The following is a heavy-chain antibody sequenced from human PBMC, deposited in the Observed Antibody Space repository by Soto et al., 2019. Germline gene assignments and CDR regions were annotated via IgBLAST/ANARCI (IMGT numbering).Heavy chain of an antibody. CDR3: AKDGSRRSYYGSGSYYNDY. Sequence: GSLRLSCAASGFTFSSYAMSCVRQAPGNGLEWVSAISGSGGSTYYADSVKGRFTISRDNSKNTLYLQMNSLRAEDTAVYYCAKDGSRRSYYGSGSYYNDYWGQGTLVTVSS. V-gene: IGHV3-23*01. J-gene: IGHJ4*02. CDR2: ISGSGGST. D-gene: IGHD3-10*01. CDR1: GFTFSSYA.